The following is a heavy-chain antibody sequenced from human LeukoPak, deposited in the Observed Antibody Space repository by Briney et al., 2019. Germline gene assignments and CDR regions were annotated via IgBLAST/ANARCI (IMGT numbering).Heavy chain of an antibody. CDR3: AKDIGSTSWYLGN. CDR1: GFTFDDYA. Sequence: GGSLRLSCAASGFTFDDYAMHWVRQAPGKGLEWVSGISWNSVSIAYADSVKGRFTISRDNAKNSLYLEMNSLRTDDTALYYCAKDIGSTSWYLGNWGQGALVTVSS. CDR2: ISWNSVSI. V-gene: IGHV3-9*01. D-gene: IGHD2-2*01. J-gene: IGHJ4*02.